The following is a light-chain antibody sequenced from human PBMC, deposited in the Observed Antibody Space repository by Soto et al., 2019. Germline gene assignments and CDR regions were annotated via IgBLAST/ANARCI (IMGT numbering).Light chain of an antibody. CDR2: GNT. V-gene: IGLV1-40*01. CDR3: QSYDNSLSGWV. CDR1: SSNIGAGYD. Sequence: QSVLTQPPSVSGAPGQRVTISCTGSSSNIGAGYDIHWYQQLPGTAPKLLVYGNTHRPSGVPDRFSGSKSGTSASLAITGRQAEDEAHYYCQSYDNSLSGWVFGGGTKLTV. J-gene: IGLJ3*02.